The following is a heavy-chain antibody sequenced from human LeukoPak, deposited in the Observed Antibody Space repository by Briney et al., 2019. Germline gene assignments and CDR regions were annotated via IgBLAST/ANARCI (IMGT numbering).Heavy chain of an antibody. Sequence: ASVKVSCKASGYTFTSYGISWVRQAPGQGLEWMGWISAYNGNTNYAQKLQGRVTMTTDTSTSTAYMELRSLRSDDTAVYYCARDIVLMVYGSGRWFDPWGQGALVTVSS. D-gene: IGHD2-8*01. J-gene: IGHJ5*02. CDR1: GYTFTSYG. V-gene: IGHV1-18*01. CDR2: ISAYNGNT. CDR3: ARDIVLMVYGSGRWFDP.